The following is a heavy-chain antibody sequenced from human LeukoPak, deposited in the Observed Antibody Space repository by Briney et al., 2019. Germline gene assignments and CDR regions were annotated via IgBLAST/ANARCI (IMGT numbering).Heavy chain of an antibody. CDR3: AKKDLGYSRYFHL. CDR2: IRYDGSNK. V-gene: IGHV3-30*02. J-gene: IGHJ2*01. Sequence: PGGSLRLSCAASGFTFSNYGMHWVRQAPGKGLEWVAFIRYDGSNKYYADSVKGRFTISRDNSKNTLYLQMNSLRAEDTAVYYCAKKDLGYSRYFHLWGRGTLVTVSS. D-gene: IGHD6-13*01. CDR1: GFTFSNYG.